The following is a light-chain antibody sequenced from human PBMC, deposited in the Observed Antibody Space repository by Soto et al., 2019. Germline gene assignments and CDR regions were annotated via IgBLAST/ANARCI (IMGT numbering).Light chain of an antibody. J-gene: IGKJ1*01. CDR1: QNIASY. CDR3: QQNFNVPRT. V-gene: IGKV1-39*01. CDR2: AAS. Sequence: DIQMTQSPSSLSASVGDRVTITCRASQNIASYLNWYQQRPGKAPEHLIYAASSLQSGVPLRFSGSGSGTEFTLTIDSLQPEDFASYYCQQNFNVPRTFGQGTKVEI.